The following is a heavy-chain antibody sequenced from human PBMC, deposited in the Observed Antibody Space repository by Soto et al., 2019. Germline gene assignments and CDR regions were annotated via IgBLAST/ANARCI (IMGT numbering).Heavy chain of an antibody. CDR3: ARDSLVGRHFDY. V-gene: IGHV4-34*01. CDR1: GGSFSGYY. J-gene: IGHJ4*02. CDR2: INHSGST. Sequence: QVQLQQWGAGLLKPSETLSLTCAVYGGSFSGYYWSWIRQPPGKGLEWIGEINHSGSTNYNPSLKSRVTISVDTSKNQFSLKLSSVTAADTAVYYCARDSLVGRHFDYWGQGTLVTVSS. D-gene: IGHD1-26*01.